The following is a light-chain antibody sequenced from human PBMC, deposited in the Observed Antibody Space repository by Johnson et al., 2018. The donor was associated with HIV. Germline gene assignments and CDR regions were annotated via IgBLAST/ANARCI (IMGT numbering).Light chain of an antibody. CDR3: GTWDSSLNAYV. CDR2: ENN. J-gene: IGLJ1*01. CDR1: SSNIGNNY. Sequence: QSVLTQPPSVSAAPGQKVTISCSGSSSNIGNNYVSWYQQLPGTAPKLLFYENNIRPSGIPERFSGSQSGSSATLGITGLQTGDEGDYYCGTWDSSLNAYVFGTGTKVTVL. V-gene: IGLV1-51*02.